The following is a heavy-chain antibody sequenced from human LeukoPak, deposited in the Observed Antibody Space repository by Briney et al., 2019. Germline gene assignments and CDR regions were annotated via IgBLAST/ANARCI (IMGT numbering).Heavy chain of an antibody. CDR1: GGSISGYY. Sequence: SETLSLTCTVSGGSISGYYWSWIRQPPGKGLEWIAYIYYNGISNYNPSLKSRVIISVDSSKNQFSLKLTSVTAADTAVYYCARNKYSYGPLDYWGQGTLVTVSS. CDR3: ARNKYSYGPLDY. D-gene: IGHD5-18*01. V-gene: IGHV4-59*01. CDR2: IYYNGIS. J-gene: IGHJ4*02.